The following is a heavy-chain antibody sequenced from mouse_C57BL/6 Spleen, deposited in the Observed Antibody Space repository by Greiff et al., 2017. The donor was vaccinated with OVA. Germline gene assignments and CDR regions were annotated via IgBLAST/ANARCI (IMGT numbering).Heavy chain of an antibody. V-gene: IGHV1-75*01. CDR1: GYTFTDYY. Sequence: QVQLQQSGPELVKPGASVKISCKASGYTFTDYYINWVKQRPGQGLEWIGWIFPGSGSTYYNEKFKGKATLTVDKSSSTAYMLLSSLTSEDSAVYFCARGVPNTSFYYAMDYWGQGTSVTVSS. D-gene: IGHD4-1*01. CDR2: IFPGSGST. J-gene: IGHJ4*01. CDR3: ARGVPNTSFYYAMDY.